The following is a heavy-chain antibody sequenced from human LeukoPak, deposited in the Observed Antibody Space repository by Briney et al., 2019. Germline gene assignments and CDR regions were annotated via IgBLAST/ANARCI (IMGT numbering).Heavy chain of an antibody. CDR2: INPSGGST. CDR3: VRGRLYSSFGRMAWFDT. J-gene: IGHJ5*02. D-gene: IGHD6-13*01. V-gene: IGHV1-46*01. CDR1: GYTFTSYY. Sequence: RASVKLSCKASGYTFTSYYMHCWGRAPGQGLQERGIINPSGGSTSYAQKFKGRVTMTRDMSTSTVYMELSTLTSEDTAVYYCVRGRLYSSFGRMAWFDTWGQGTLATVTS.